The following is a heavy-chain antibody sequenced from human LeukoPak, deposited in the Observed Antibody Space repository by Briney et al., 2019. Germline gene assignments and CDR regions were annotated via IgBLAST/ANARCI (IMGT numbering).Heavy chain of an antibody. Sequence: SVKVSCKASGGTFSSYAISWVRQAPGQGLEWMGGIIPIFGTANYAQKFQGRVTITADESTSTAYMELSSLRSEDTAVYYCWLTGGSRSYRYFDYWGQGTLVTVSS. V-gene: IGHV1-69*01. CDR2: IIPIFGTA. CDR3: WLTGGSRSYRYFDY. J-gene: IGHJ4*02. D-gene: IGHD3-10*01. CDR1: GGTFSSYA.